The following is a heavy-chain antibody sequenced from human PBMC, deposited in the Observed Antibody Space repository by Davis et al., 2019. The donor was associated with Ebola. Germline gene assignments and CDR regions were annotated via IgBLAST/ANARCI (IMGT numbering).Heavy chain of an antibody. Sequence: GGSLRLSCAASGFTVSSYYMSWVRQASGKGLEWVSVIYSGGRSYYADSVKGRFTISRDNPKNTLYLQMNSLRAEDTDVYFCARGTRSFDSWGQGTLVIVSS. J-gene: IGHJ5*01. CDR1: GFTVSSYY. CDR3: ARGTRSFDS. V-gene: IGHV3-53*01. D-gene: IGHD3-16*01. CDR2: IYSGGRS.